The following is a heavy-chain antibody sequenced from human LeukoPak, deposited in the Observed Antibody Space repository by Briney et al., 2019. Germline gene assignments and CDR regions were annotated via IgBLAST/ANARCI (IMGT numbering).Heavy chain of an antibody. J-gene: IGHJ4*02. CDR1: GDSISSGSYY. CDR3: ARVLGGYTYGYSFFDY. CDR2: IYSSGRT. V-gene: IGHV4-61*02. Sequence: SETLSLTCTVSGDSISSGSYYWSWIRQPAGEGLEWIGRIYSSGRTHYSPSLKSRVTISVDTSENQFSLKLSSVTAADTAVYYCARVLGGYTYGYSFFDYWGQGTLVTVSS. D-gene: IGHD5-18*01.